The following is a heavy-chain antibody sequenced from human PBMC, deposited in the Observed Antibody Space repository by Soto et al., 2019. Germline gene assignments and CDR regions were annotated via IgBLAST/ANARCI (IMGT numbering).Heavy chain of an antibody. D-gene: IGHD3-3*01. CDR1: GGSFSGYN. CDR3: ARTPAYAFWSGYPFDY. V-gene: IGHV4-34*01. CDR2: INHSGST. J-gene: IGHJ4*02. Sequence: PENQCDSNAGYGGSFSGYNWSWIRQPPGKGLEWIGEINHSGSTNYNPSLKSRVTISVDTSKNQFSLKLSSVTAADTAVYYCARTPAYAFWSGYPFDYWGQRPLVT.